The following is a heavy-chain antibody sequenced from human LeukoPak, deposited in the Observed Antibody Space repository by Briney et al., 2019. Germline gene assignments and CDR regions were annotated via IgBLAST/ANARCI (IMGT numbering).Heavy chain of an antibody. J-gene: IGHJ4*02. Sequence: PGGSLRVSCSASGFTVRSIYMSWVGQAPGKGLEWVSVIYSGGTTYYADSVKGRFTISRDSSKNTLFLQMNSLRAEDTAVYYCARDVGTGTTDYWGQGPLVTVSS. D-gene: IGHD1-7*01. CDR2: IYSGGTT. V-gene: IGHV3-66*01. CDR1: GFTVRSIY. CDR3: ARDVGTGTTDY.